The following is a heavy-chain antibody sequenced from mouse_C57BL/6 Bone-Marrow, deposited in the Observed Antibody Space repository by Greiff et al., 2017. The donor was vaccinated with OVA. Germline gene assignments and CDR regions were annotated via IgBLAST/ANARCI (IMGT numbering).Heavy chain of an antibody. CDR1: GYTFTSYW. Sequence: QVHVKQPGAELVKPGASVKLSCKASGYTFTSYWMHWVKQRPGQGLEWIGMIHPNSGSTNYNEKFKSKATLTVDKSSSTAYMQLSSLTSEDSAVYYCARGLYYYGSSYDYWGQGTTLTVSS. J-gene: IGHJ2*01. D-gene: IGHD1-1*01. CDR2: IHPNSGST. CDR3: ARGLYYYGSSYDY. V-gene: IGHV1-64*01.